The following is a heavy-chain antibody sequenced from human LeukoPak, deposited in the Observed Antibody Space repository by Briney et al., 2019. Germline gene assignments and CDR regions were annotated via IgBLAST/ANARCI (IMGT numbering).Heavy chain of an antibody. V-gene: IGHV1-8*02. CDR2: MNPNSGNT. CDR3: ASRTVNSGSLLPFDY. D-gene: IGHD1-26*01. Sequence: ASVKVSCKASGYTFTSYGISWVRQAPGQGLEWMGWMNPNSGNTGYAQKFQGRVTMTRNTSISTAYLELSSLRSDDTAVYYCASRTVNSGSLLPFDYWGQGTLVTVSS. J-gene: IGHJ4*02. CDR1: GYTFTSYG.